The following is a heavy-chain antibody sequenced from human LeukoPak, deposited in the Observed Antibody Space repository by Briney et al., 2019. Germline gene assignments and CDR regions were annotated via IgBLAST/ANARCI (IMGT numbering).Heavy chain of an antibody. CDR3: ARDNLAVHCRSTSCSYYYYYGMDV. CDR2: ISAYNGNT. Sequence: ASVKVSCKASGYTFTSYGISWVRQAPGQGLEWMGWISAYNGNTNYAQKLQGRVTMTTDTSTSTAYMELRSLRSDDTAVYYCARDNLAVHCRSTSCSYYYYYGMDVWGQGTTVTVSS. V-gene: IGHV1-18*01. D-gene: IGHD2-2*01. CDR1: GYTFTSYG. J-gene: IGHJ6*02.